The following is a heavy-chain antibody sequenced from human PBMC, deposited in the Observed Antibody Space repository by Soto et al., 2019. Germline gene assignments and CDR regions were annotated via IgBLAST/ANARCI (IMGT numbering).Heavy chain of an antibody. CDR3: AKLGPYGSESYSFRYNWIDP. CDR2: IYSGGAT. J-gene: IGHJ5*02. CDR1: GFSVSSSH. V-gene: IGHV3-53*01. D-gene: IGHD3-10*01. Sequence: EVQLVDSGGGLIQPGGSLRLSCAASGFSVSSSHMIWVRQAPGKGLEWVSVIYSGGATYYAVSVKRRFTISRDRSKNTVYLQMDGLRTEDTAVYHCAKLGPYGSESYSFRYNWIDPWGQGTLVTVSS.